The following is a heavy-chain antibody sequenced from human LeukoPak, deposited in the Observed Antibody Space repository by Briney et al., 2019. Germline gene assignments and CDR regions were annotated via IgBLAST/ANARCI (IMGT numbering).Heavy chain of an antibody. CDR1: GGSISSYY. D-gene: IGHD2-2*01. Sequence: SETLSLTCTVSGGSISSYYWSWIRQPPGKGLEWIGYIYYSGSTNYNPSLKSRVTMSVDTSKNQFSLKLSSVTAAGTAVYYCASLPGYCSSTSCSTGPWGQGTLVTVSS. J-gene: IGHJ5*02. V-gene: IGHV4-59*12. CDR3: ASLPGYCSSTSCSTGP. CDR2: IYYSGST.